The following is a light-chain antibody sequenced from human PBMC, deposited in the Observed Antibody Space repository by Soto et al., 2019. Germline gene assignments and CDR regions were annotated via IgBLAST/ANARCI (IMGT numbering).Light chain of an antibody. V-gene: IGKV1-5*01. J-gene: IGKJ1*01. CDR1: QSISRW. CDR3: PQYYSYPLT. Sequence: DIQMTQSPSALSASVGDRVTMTFRASQSISRWLAWYQQKPGKAPKLLIYAASTLQSGVTSRFSCSGPGTVLTLTISCPQSEDFATYYCPQYYSYPLTFGQGTKVDIK. CDR2: AAS.